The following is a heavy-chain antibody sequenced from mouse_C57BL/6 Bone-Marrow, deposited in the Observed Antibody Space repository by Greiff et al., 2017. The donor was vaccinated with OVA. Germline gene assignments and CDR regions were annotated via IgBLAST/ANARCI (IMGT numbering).Heavy chain of an antibody. CDR1: GYSITSGYD. V-gene: IGHV3-1*01. J-gene: IGHJ1*03. D-gene: IGHD4-1*01. CDR2: ISYSGST. Sequence: VQLKQSGPGMVKPSQSLSLTCTVTGYSITSGYDWHWIRHFPGNKLEWMGYISYSGSTNYNPSLKSRISITHDTSKNHFFLKLKSVTTEDTATYYCARSQGTKLGRGWYFDVWGTGTTVTVSS. CDR3: ARSQGTKLGRGWYFDV.